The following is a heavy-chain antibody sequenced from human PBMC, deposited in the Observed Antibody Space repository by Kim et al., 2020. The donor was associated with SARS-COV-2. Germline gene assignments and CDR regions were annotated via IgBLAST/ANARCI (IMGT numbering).Heavy chain of an antibody. J-gene: IGHJ6*04. CDR1: GYTLTELS. Sequence: ASVKVSCKVSGYTLTELSMHWVRQAPGKGLEWMGGFDPEVGETIYAQKFQGRVTMTEDTSTDTAYMELSSLRSEDTAVYYCATGSSVAGTTEGWRYYYGMDVWGKGTTVTVSS. D-gene: IGHD6-19*01. CDR3: ATGSSVAGTTEGWRYYYGMDV. V-gene: IGHV1-24*01. CDR2: FDPEVGET.